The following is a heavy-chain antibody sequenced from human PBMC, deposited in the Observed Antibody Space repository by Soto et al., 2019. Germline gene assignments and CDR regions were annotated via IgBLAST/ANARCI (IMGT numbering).Heavy chain of an antibody. V-gene: IGHV1-18*01. Sequence: ASVKVSCKASGYAFTTFGITWVRQAPGQGLEWMGGINTYNGRANYAQKLQGRVTMTTDTSTRTAYMELTSLRFADTAVYYCARAAIYCSGGSCEITFDPWGQGTLVTVSS. D-gene: IGHD2-15*01. CDR3: ARAAIYCSGGSCEITFDP. CDR2: INTYNGRA. J-gene: IGHJ5*02. CDR1: GYAFTTFG.